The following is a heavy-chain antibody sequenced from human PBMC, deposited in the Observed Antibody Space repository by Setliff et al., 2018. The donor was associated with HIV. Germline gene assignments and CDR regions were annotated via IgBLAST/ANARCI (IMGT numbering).Heavy chain of an antibody. D-gene: IGHD3-3*01. CDR1: GGSISSSSYY. CDR3: AREEDYNFWSGYDWFDP. CDR2: IYYSGST. J-gene: IGHJ5*02. Sequence: PSETLSLTCTVSGGSISSSSYYWGWIRQPPGKGLEWIGSIYYSGSTYYNPSLKSRVTISVVTSKNQFSLKLSSVTAADTAVYYCAREEDYNFWSGYDWFDPWGQGTLVTVSS. V-gene: IGHV4-39*07.